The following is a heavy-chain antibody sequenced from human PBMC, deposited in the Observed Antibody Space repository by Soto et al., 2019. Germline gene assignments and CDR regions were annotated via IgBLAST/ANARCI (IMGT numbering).Heavy chain of an antibody. D-gene: IGHD6-13*01. J-gene: IGHJ4*02. V-gene: IGHV3-21*01. Sequence: GGSLRLSCAASGFTFSSYSMNWVRQAPGKGLEWVSSISSSSSYIYYADSVKGRFTISRDNAKNSLYLQMNSLRAEDTAVYYCAKDSFPRINGTGYSIQFGRGQRTLVTGSS. CDR3: AKDSFPRINGTGYSIQFG. CDR1: GFTFSSYS. CDR2: ISSSSSYI.